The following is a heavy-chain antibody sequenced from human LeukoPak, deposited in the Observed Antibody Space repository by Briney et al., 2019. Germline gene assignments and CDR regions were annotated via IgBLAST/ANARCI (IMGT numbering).Heavy chain of an antibody. CDR2: ISSSGSTI. Sequence: GGSLRLSCAASGFTFSDYYMSWIRQAPGKGLEWVSYISSSGSTIYYADSVKGRFTISRGNAKNSLYLQMNSLRAEDTAVYYCAREYYYGSGSLDIYYWGQGTLVTVSS. J-gene: IGHJ4*02. V-gene: IGHV3-11*04. CDR3: AREYYYGSGSLDIYY. D-gene: IGHD3-10*01. CDR1: GFTFSDYY.